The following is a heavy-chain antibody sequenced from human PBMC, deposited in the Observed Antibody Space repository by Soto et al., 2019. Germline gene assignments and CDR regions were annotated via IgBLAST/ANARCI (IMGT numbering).Heavy chain of an antibody. V-gene: IGHV3-30*18. J-gene: IGHJ6*02. CDR3: AKDRGRSGYYIYYYYGMDV. CDR1: CFTFSSYG. Sequence: PWGSLRLSCAASCFTFSSYGMHWVRQAPGMGLGWVAVISYDGSNKYYADSVKGRFTSSRDNSKNTLYLQMNSLRAEDTAVYYCAKDRGRSGYYIYYYYGMDVWGQGTTVTVSS. D-gene: IGHD3-3*01. CDR2: ISYDGSNK.